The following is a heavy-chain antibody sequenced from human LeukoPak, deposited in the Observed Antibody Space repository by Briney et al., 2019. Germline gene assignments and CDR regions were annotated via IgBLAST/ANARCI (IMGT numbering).Heavy chain of an antibody. Sequence: SVTVSFTASGGSSNSYAISWVRHAPGQGLEWMGGIIPIFGTTNYEQKFQGRVTITTNESSSTVYMQLSSLRSEDTAVYYCVIDDSSGFSDIWGQGTLVTVSS. CDR2: IIPIFGTT. J-gene: IGHJ4*02. CDR3: VIDDSSGFSDI. CDR1: GGSSNSYA. V-gene: IGHV1-69*05. D-gene: IGHD3-22*01.